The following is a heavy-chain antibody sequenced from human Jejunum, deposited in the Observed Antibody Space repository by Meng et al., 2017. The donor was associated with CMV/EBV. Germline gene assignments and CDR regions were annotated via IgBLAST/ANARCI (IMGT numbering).Heavy chain of an antibody. CDR3: TRAGSSNYGSLFDY. Sequence: FCVSAVHWVRQASGKGLEWVGRIRGKAHSYATAYAASVKGRFTISRDDSKNTAYLQMNSLKTEDTAVYYCTRAGSSNYGSLFDYWGQGTLVTVSS. J-gene: IGHJ4*02. CDR2: IRGKAHSYAT. D-gene: IGHD4-11*01. V-gene: IGHV3-73*01. CDR1: FCVSA.